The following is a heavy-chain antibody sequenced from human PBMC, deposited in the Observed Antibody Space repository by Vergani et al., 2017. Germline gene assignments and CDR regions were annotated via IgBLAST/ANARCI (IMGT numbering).Heavy chain of an antibody. D-gene: IGHD5-12*01. CDR2: IYTSGST. V-gene: IGHV4-61*02. CDR1: GGSISSGSYY. CDR3: ARGAGYSGYDLSP. Sequence: QVQLQESGPGLVKPSQTLSLTCTVSGGSISSGSYYWSWIRQPAGKGLEWIGRIYTSGSTNYNPSLKSRVTISVDTSKNQFSLKLCSVTAADTAVYYCARGAGYSGYDLSPWGQGTLVTVSS. J-gene: IGHJ5*02.